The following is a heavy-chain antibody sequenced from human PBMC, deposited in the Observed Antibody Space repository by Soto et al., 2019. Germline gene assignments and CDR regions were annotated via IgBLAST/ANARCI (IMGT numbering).Heavy chain of an antibody. J-gene: IGHJ4*02. D-gene: IGHD3-3*01. V-gene: IGHV4-59*01. Sequence: SETLSLTCTVSGGSISSYYWSWIRQPPGKGLEWIGYIYYSGSTNYNPSLKSRVTISVDTSKNQFSLKLSSVTAADTAVYYCARVYKLRFLEWLFDYWGQGTLVTVSS. CDR3: ARVYKLRFLEWLFDY. CDR2: IYYSGST. CDR1: GGSISSYY.